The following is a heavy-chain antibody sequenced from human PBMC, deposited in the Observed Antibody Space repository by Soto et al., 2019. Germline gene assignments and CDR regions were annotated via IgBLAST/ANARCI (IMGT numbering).Heavy chain of an antibody. J-gene: IGHJ4*02. CDR3: AWPLYGENVDY. CDR2: MNPNSGNT. Sequence: QVQLVQSGAEVKKPGASVKVSCKASGYTFTSYDINWVRQATGQGLEWMGWMNPNSGNTGYAQKFQATVTMTRNTSISTAYMEMSTVRSEDTAVYYSAWPLYGENVDYWGQGTMVTVSS. CDR1: GYTFTSYD. V-gene: IGHV1-8*01. D-gene: IGHD4-17*01.